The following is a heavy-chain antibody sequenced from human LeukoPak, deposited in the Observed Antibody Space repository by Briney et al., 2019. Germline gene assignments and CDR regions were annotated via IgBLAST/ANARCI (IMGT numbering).Heavy chain of an antibody. CDR2: IESDGSSK. D-gene: IGHD1-26*01. CDR1: GFTFSSHW. Sequence: GGSLRLSCAASGFTFSSHWMHWVRQAPGKGLVWVSRIESDGSSKMYADSVRGRFTISRDNAKNTLYLLMNSLRAEDTAVYYCAREHRGAGATVDYWGQGTLVTVSS. V-gene: IGHV3-74*03. J-gene: IGHJ4*02. CDR3: AREHRGAGATVDY.